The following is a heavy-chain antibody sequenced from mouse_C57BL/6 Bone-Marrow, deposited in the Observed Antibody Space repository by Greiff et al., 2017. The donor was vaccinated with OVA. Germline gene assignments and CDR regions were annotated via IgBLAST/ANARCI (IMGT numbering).Heavy chain of an antibody. CDR3: TGANYSNFYY. V-gene: IGHV6-3*01. Sequence: EVQVVESGGGLVQPGGSMKLSCVASGFTFSNYWMNWVRQSPEKGLEWVAQIRLKSDNYATNYAESVKGRFTISRDDSKSSVYLQMNNLRAEDTGIYYCTGANYSNFYYWGQGTTLTVSS. CDR2: IRLKSDNYAT. J-gene: IGHJ2*01. D-gene: IGHD2-5*01. CDR1: GFTFSNYW.